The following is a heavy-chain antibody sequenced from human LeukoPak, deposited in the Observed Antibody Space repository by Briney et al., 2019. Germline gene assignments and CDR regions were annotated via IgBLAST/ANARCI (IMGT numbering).Heavy chain of an antibody. Sequence: GGSLRLSCAASGIIFSNYWMHWVRQAPEKGLVWVSRINRDGSSTSYADSVKGRFTISRDNSKNTLYLQMNSLRAEDTAVYYCAKDSFPAWIQLWFDRDYWGQGTLVTVSS. D-gene: IGHD5-18*01. CDR1: GIIFSNYW. J-gene: IGHJ4*02. V-gene: IGHV3-74*01. CDR2: INRDGSST. CDR3: AKDSFPAWIQLWFDRDY.